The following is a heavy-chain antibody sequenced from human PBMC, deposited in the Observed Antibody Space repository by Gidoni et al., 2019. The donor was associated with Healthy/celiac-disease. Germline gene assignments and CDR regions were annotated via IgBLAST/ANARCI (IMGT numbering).Heavy chain of an antibody. CDR2: IYYSWCT. J-gene: IGHJ4*02. V-gene: IGHV4-39*01. D-gene: IGHD6-19*01. CDR3: ARQGQQWLVPKVLGY. Sequence: QLHLQESGPGLVKLSETLSLTCTVPDGSISSRSYYWGWIRQPPGKGLEWIGSIYYSWCTYYNPVRKSRVTISVDTSKNQFSLKLSSVTAADTAVYYCARQGQQWLVPKVLGYLGQGTLVTVSS. CDR1: DGSISSRSYY.